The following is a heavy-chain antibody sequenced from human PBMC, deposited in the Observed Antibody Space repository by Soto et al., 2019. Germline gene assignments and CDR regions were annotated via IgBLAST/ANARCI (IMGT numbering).Heavy chain of an antibody. V-gene: IGHV1-69*12. CDR1: GGTFSNSA. Sequence: QVQLEQSGAEVKKPGSSVKVSCKASGGTFSNSAISWVRQAPGQGLEWMGGIMPIFRTPDYAQKFQGRVTIPADESTSTAYMELSGLRSDDTAVYYCVRDKGRLQLGGNYYSILDVWGQGTTVTVSS. J-gene: IGHJ6*02. CDR3: VRDKGRLQLGGNYYSILDV. D-gene: IGHD4-4*01. CDR2: IMPIFRTP.